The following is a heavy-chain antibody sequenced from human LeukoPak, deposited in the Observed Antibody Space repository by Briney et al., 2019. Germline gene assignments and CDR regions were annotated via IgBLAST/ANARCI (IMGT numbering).Heavy chain of an antibody. CDR2: IYYGGST. CDR3: AASEEGYCSGGSCYNPFDY. Sequence: SETLSLTCTVSGGSISSYYWSWIRQPPGKGLEWIGYIYYGGSTNYNPSLKSRVTISVDTSKNQFSLKLSSVTAADTAVYYCAASEEGYCSGGSCYNPFDYWGQGTLVTVSS. J-gene: IGHJ4*02. D-gene: IGHD2-15*01. CDR1: GGSISSYY. V-gene: IGHV4-59*08.